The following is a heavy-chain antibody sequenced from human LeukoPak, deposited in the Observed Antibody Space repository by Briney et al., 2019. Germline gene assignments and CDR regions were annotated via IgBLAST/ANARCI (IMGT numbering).Heavy chain of an antibody. CDR3: ARPPRYCSSTSCYAIRDYYYYMDV. CDR2: IYYSGST. J-gene: IGHJ6*03. V-gene: IGHV4-39*07. Sequence: PSETLSLTCTVSGGSISSSSYYWGWIRQPPGKGLEWIGSIYYSGSTYYNPSLKSRVTISVDTSKNQFSLKLSSVTAADTAVYYCARPPRYCSSTSCYAIRDYYYYMDVWGKGTTVTVSS. D-gene: IGHD2-2*01. CDR1: GGSISSSSYY.